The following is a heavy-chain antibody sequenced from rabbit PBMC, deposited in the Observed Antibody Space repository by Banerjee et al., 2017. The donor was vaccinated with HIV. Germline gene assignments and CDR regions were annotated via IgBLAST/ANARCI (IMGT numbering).Heavy chain of an antibody. CDR1: GFSFSNYD. Sequence: QEQLVESGGGLVQPEGSLTLTCTASGFSFSNYDMCWVRQAPGKGLEWIGCIGTGSGGTNYATWAKGRFTISKTSSTTVTLQMTSLTAADTATYVCARNPGKSSYDLWGQGTLVTVS. CDR3: ARNPGKSSYDL. CDR2: IGTGSGGT. V-gene: IGHV1S45*01. D-gene: IGHD7-1*01. J-gene: IGHJ4*01.